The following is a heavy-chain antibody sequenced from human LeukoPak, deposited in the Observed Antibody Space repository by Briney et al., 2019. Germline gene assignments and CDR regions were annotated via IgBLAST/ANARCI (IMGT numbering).Heavy chain of an antibody. CDR2: ISAYNGNT. Sequence: GASVKVSCEASSYTFTIYGISWVRQAPGQGLEWMGWISAYNGNTNYAQKLQGRVTMTTDTSTSTAYMELRSLRSDDTAVYYCARDRGSWYFFYYYYGMDVWGQGTTVTVSS. CDR1: SYTFTIYG. V-gene: IGHV1-18*01. CDR3: ARDRGSWYFFYYYYGMDV. J-gene: IGHJ6*02. D-gene: IGHD6-13*01.